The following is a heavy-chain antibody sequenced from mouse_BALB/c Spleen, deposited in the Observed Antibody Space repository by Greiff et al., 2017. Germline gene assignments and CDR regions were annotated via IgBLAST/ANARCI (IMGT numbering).Heavy chain of an antibody. CDR2: INPYNDGT. CDR3: ARGGRYDGYYAMDY. CDR1: GYTFTSYV. V-gene: IGHV1-14*01. J-gene: IGHJ4*01. Sequence: VQLKQSGPELVKPGASVKMSCKASGYTFTSYVMHWVKQKPGQGLEWIGYINPYNDGTKYNEKFKGKATLTSDKSSSTAYMELSSLTSEDSAVYYCARGGRYDGYYAMDYWGQGTSVTVSS. D-gene: IGHD2-14*01.